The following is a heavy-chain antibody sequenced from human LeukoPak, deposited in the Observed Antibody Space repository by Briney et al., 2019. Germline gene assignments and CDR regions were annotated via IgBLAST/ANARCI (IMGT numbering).Heavy chain of an antibody. CDR2: INSDGSST. J-gene: IGHJ4*02. Sequence: GGSLRLYCAAYGFTFSSYWMHWVRQAPGQGLVRVSRINSDGSSTSYADSVKGRFTISRDNPKNTLYLQMSSLRAEDTSVYYCATIYVYSDYWGQGTLVTASS. D-gene: IGHD5-18*01. CDR1: GFTFSSYW. CDR3: ATIYVYSDY. V-gene: IGHV3-74*01.